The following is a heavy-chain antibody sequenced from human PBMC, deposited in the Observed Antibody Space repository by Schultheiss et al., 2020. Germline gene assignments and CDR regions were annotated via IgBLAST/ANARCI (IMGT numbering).Heavy chain of an antibody. CDR3: AKDPSPECGGSCYSPYFDY. D-gene: IGHD2-15*01. CDR2: ISGSGGST. J-gene: IGHJ4*02. Sequence: GGSLRLSCAASGFTFSDYYMSWIRQAPGKGLEWVSAISGSGGSTYYADSVKGRFTISRDNSKNTLYLQMNSLRAEDTAVYYCAKDPSPECGGSCYSPYFDYWGQGTLVTVSS. V-gene: IGHV3-23*01. CDR1: GFTFSDYY.